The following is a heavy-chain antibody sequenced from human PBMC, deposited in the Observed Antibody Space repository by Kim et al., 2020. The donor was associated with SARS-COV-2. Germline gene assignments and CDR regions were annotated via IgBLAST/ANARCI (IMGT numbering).Heavy chain of an antibody. V-gene: IGHV3-53*01. Sequence: GGSLRLSCAASGFTVSNNQMNWVRQAPGKGLEWVSVIFGGGGTCYSASAMGRFFISSDNSNNTTYFQMNSLRVEDTTAHYYDGWDHLRAVDA. CDR2: IFGGGGT. CDR3: DGWDHLRAVDA. J-gene: IGHJ3*01. CDR1: GFTVSNNQ. D-gene: IGHD1-26*01.